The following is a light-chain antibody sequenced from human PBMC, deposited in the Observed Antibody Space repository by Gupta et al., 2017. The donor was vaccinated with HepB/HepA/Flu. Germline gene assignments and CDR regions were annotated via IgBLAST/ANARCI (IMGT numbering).Light chain of an antibody. CDR1: QSVSSN. V-gene: IGKV3-15*01. CDR3: QQYNSWPPVT. J-gene: IGKJ5*01. Sequence: EVVLPPSPATLSVSPGESATLSCRASQSVSSNLAWYQQKPGQAPRRLIYGASTRASGIPARFSGSGSGTEFTLTISSLQSEDFAVYYCQQYNSWPPVTFGQGTRLEIK. CDR2: GAS.